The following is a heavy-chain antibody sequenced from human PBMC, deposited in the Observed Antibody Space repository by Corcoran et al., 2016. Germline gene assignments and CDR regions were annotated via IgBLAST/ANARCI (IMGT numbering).Heavy chain of an antibody. V-gene: IGHV1-46*01. Sequence: QVQLVQSGAEVKKPGASVKVSCKASGYTFTSYYMHWVRQAPGQGLEWMGIINPSGGSTSYAQKFQGRVTMTRDTSTSTVYMELSSLRSEDTAVYYCARAQWGVPAAMVYYYYGMDVWGQGTTVTVSS. D-gene: IGHD2-2*01. J-gene: IGHJ6*02. CDR2: INPSGGST. CDR3: ARAQWGVPAAMVYYYYGMDV. CDR1: GYTFTSYY.